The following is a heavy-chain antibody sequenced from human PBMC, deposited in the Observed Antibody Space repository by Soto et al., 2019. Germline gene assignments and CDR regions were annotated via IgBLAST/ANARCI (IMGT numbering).Heavy chain of an antibody. V-gene: IGHV3-23*01. CDR1: RFTFSTFA. CDR3: AKGGTGTTVGRYMDV. J-gene: IGHJ6*03. D-gene: IGHD1-7*01. CDR2: ISGSGGST. Sequence: EVQLLESGGGLVQPGGSLRLSCAASRFTFSTFAMSWVRQAPGKGLEWVSAISGSGGSTFYADSVKGRFTISRDNSKNTLYLQMNSLRAEDTALYYCAKGGTGTTVGRYMDVWGKGTTVTVSS.